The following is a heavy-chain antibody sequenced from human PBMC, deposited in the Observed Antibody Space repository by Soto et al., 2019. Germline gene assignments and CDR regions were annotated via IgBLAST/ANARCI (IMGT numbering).Heavy chain of an antibody. CDR1: GGSISSGGYY. V-gene: IGHV4-31*03. CDR3: ARGGFHSSAGD. CDR2: IYYSGST. J-gene: IGHJ4*02. D-gene: IGHD3-22*01. Sequence: QVQLQESGPGLVKPSQTLSLTCTVSGGSISSGGYYWSWIRQHPGKGLEWIGYIYYSGSTYYNPALKSRVTISVETSKNQYSLKLSSVTAADTAVYYCARGGFHSSAGDGGQGTLVTVSS.